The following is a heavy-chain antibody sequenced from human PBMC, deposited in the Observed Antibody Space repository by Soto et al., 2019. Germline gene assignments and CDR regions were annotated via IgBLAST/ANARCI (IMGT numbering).Heavy chain of an antibody. CDR3: ARGLGGEIAILDAFDI. J-gene: IGHJ3*02. CDR1: GYTLTELS. D-gene: IGHD2-21*01. CDR2: FDPYNGNT. Sequence: ASVKVSCKVSGYTLTELSMHWVRRAPGKGLEWMGWFDPYNGNTNHAQKFQGRVTMTTDTSTSTAYMELKSLRSGDTAVYYCARGLGGEIAILDAFDIWGQGTMVTVSS. V-gene: IGHV1-24*01.